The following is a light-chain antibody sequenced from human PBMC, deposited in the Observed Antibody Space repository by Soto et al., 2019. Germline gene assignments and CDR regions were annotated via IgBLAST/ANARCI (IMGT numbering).Light chain of an antibody. V-gene: IGKV1-9*01. J-gene: IGKJ5*01. CDR2: AAS. CDR3: QQINTYPIT. Sequence: DIQLTQSPSFLSASVGDRVTITCRASQGLSNYLAWYQQKPGKVPKLLIYAASTLQSGVPSRFSGSGFGTEFTLTISSLQSEDSATYYCQQINTYPITFGQGTRLEIK. CDR1: QGLSNY.